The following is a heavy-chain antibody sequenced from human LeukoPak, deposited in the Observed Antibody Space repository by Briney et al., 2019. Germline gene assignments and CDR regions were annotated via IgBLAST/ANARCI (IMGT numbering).Heavy chain of an antibody. V-gene: IGHV3-11*01. Sequence: GGSLRLSCAVSGFTISDHYMSWIRQAPGKGPEWLSYISSSGGTIYYADSVKGRFTISKDNAKNSMYLQMDSLRAEDTAVYYCARDSSPNWNKYYFDYWGQGTLVTVSS. D-gene: IGHD1/OR15-1a*01. CDR2: ISSSGGTI. J-gene: IGHJ4*02. CDR1: GFTISDHY. CDR3: ARDSSPNWNKYYFDY.